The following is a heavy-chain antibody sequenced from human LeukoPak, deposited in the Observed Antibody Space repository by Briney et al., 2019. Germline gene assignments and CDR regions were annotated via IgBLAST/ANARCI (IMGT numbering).Heavy chain of an antibody. J-gene: IGHJ4*02. CDR2: ITSSSSTM. CDR3: ARPREGGSTSGWYLDY. V-gene: IGHV3-48*01. Sequence: GSLRLSCAASGFTFSSYSMIWVRQAPGKGLEWVSSITSSSSTMYYADSVKGRFTISRDNAKNSLFLQMNSLTAEDTAVYYCARPREGGSTSGWYLDYWGQGTLVTVSS. D-gene: IGHD2-2*01. CDR1: GFTFSSYS.